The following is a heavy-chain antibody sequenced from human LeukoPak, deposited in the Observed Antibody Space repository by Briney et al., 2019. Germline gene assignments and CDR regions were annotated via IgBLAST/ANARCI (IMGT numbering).Heavy chain of an antibody. CDR2: IYYSGST. Sequence: PSETLSLTCTVSGGSISSYYWSWIRQPPGKGLEWIGYIYYSGSTNYNPSLKSRVTISVDTSKNQFSLKLSSVTAADTAVYYCARGVNYDSSGYHPPFSYWGQGTLVTVPS. CDR3: ARGVNYDSSGYHPPFSY. J-gene: IGHJ4*02. CDR1: GGSISSYY. D-gene: IGHD3-22*01. V-gene: IGHV4-59*01.